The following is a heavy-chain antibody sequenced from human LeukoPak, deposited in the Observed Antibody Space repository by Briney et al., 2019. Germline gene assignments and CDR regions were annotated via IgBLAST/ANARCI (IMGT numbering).Heavy chain of an antibody. CDR3: ARGAAAGIRFDP. CDR1: GFTFSSYN. J-gene: IGHJ5*02. V-gene: IGHV3-21*01. Sequence: GGSLRLSCAASGFTFSSYNMNWVRQAPGKGLEWVSSITSGSSYRFYADSVKGRLTISRDNAKNSLYLQMNSLRAEDTAVYYCARGAAAGIRFDPWGQGTLVTVSS. D-gene: IGHD6-13*01. CDR2: ITSGSSYR.